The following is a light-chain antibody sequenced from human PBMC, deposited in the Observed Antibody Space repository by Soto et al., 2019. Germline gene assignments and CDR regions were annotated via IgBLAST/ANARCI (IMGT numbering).Light chain of an antibody. Sequence: DIQMTQYQSTLSVSVGDRVTITCRASQSLSVWLAWYQQKAGKAPNLLIYKASTLESGIPSRFSGSGSGTEFTLTIDSLQPEDFATYYCQQVTTYPRTFGGPAKVDI. J-gene: IGKJ4*01. CDR2: KAS. V-gene: IGKV1-5*03. CDR3: QQVTTYPRT. CDR1: QSLSVW.